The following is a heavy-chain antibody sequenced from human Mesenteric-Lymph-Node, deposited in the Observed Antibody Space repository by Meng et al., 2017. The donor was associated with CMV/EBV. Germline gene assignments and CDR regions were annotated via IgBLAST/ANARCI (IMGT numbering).Heavy chain of an antibody. CDR1: GFTFSTYA. CDR2: ISYDGSNK. CDR3: ARESWGGYGMDV. J-gene: IGHJ6*02. D-gene: IGHD6-13*01. V-gene: IGHV3-30-3*01. Sequence: GGSLRLSCAASGFTFSTYAMHWVRQAPGKGLEWVAVISYDGSNKYYADSVKGRFTISRDNAKNSLYLQMNSLRAEDTAVYYCARESWGGYGMDVWGQGTTVTVSS.